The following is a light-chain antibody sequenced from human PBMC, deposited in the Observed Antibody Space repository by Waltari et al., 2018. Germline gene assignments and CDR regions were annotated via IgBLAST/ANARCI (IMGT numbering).Light chain of an antibody. CDR2: AAS. CDR3: QESYTPLYA. V-gene: IGKV1-39*01. Sequence: DIQMTQSPSSLSGSVGDRVTITCRASQSISSYLNWYQQKPGRAPKLLIYAASAFESGVPSRFSGSGSGTDFTLTISSLQPEDFATYFCQESYTPLYAFGQGTKLEIK. J-gene: IGKJ2*01. CDR1: QSISSY.